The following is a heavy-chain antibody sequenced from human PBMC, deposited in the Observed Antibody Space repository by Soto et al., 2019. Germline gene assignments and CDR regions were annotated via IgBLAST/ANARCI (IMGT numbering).Heavy chain of an antibody. D-gene: IGHD6-13*01. J-gene: IGHJ6*03. CDR1: GDSVSSSSYY. V-gene: IGHV4-39*01. CDR3: ASRTILGTFYYYMDV. CDR2: IYYSGST. Sequence: QLQLQESGPGLVKPSETLSLTCTVSGDSVSSSSYYWDWIRQPPGKGLEWIASIYYSGSTYYKPSLKSRVTISVDTSKNQFSLRLSSVTAADTAIYYCASRTILGTFYYYMDVWGKGTTVTVSS.